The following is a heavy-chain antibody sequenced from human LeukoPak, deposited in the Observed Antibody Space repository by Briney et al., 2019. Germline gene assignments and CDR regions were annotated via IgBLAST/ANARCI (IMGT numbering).Heavy chain of an antibody. J-gene: IGHJ4*02. CDR1: GYTFTGYG. Sequence: GASVKVSCKASGYTFTGYGISWVRQAPGQGLEWMGWISAYNGNTNYAQKLQGRVTMTTDTSTSTAYMELRSLRSDDTAVYYCARDDGTVTTADGFDYWGQGTLVTVSS. D-gene: IGHD4-11*01. CDR2: ISAYNGNT. V-gene: IGHV1-18*01. CDR3: ARDDGTVTTADGFDY.